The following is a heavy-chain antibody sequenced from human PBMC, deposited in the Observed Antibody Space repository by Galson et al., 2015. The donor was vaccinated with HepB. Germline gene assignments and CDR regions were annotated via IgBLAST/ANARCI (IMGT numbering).Heavy chain of an antibody. CDR1: GYTFTSYD. J-gene: IGHJ4*02. Sequence: SCKASGYTFTSYDINWVRQATGQGLEWMGWMNPNSGNTGHAQKFQGRVTMTRNTSISTAYMELSSLRSEDTAVYYCARAITMVRGVPEGYWGQGTLVTVSS. V-gene: IGHV1-8*01. D-gene: IGHD3-10*01. CDR3: ARAITMVRGVPEGY. CDR2: MNPNSGNT.